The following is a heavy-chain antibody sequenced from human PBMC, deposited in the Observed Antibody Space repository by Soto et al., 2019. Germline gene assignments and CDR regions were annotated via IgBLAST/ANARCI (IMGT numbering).Heavy chain of an antibody. J-gene: IGHJ4*02. D-gene: IGHD6-13*01. Sequence: GGSLRLSCAASGFSFSDYAMSWVRQAPGKGLEWVSVISESGGSTHYADSVRGRFTVSRDNSKNSLSLRMNSPRDEDTAVYFCAKRSPYSSGWYSPIFDYWGRGALVTVSS. CDR3: AKRSPYSSGWYSPIFDY. CDR2: ISESGGST. V-gene: IGHV3-23*01. CDR1: GFSFSDYA.